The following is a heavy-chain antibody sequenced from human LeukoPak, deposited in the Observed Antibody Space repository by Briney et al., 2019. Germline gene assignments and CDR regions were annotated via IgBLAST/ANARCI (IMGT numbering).Heavy chain of an antibody. CDR2: ISAYNGNT. J-gene: IGHJ4*02. V-gene: IGHV1-18*01. D-gene: IGHD3-9*01. CDR1: GYTFTSYG. Sequence: ASVKVSCKASGYTFTSYGISWVRQAPGQGLEWMGWISAYNGNTNYAQKLQGRVTVTTDTSTSTAYMELRSLRSDDTAVYYCARDLGDILTGLVYYFDYWGQGTLVTVSS. CDR3: ARDLGDILTGLVYYFDY.